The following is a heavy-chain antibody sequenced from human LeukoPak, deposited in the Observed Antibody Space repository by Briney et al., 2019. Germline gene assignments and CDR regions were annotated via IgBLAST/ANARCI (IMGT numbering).Heavy chain of an antibody. J-gene: IGHJ4*02. CDR1: GYTFTSYG. D-gene: IGHD2-2*02. Sequence: ASVKVSCKASGYTFTSYGISWVRQAPGQGLEWMGWISAYNGNTNYAQKLQGRVTMTTDTSTSTAYMELRSLRSDDTAVYYCARGYCSSTSCYTVDHWGQGTLVTVSS. CDR3: ARGYCSSTSCYTVDH. V-gene: IGHV1-18*01. CDR2: ISAYNGNT.